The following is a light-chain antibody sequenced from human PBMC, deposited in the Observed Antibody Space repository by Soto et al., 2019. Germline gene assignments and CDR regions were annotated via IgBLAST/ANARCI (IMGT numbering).Light chain of an antibody. V-gene: IGKV3-20*01. CDR1: QSVASTY. CDR3: QQYAGSPT. CDR2: GAS. Sequence: PGERATLSCWASQSVASTYLGWYQQKPGQAPRLLIYGASSRATGIPDRFSGSGSGTDFTLTISRLEPEDFALYYCQQYAGSPTFGQGTRLEIK. J-gene: IGKJ5*01.